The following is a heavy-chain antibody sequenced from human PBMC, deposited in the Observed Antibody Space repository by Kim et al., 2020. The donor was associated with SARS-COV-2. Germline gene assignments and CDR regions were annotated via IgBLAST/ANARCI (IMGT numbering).Heavy chain of an antibody. CDR1: GGSISSSSYY. V-gene: IGHV4-39*01. J-gene: IGHJ4*02. CDR2: IYYSGST. CDR3: ATLADDTGTFDY. D-gene: IGHD3-9*01. Sequence: SETLSLTCTVSGGSISSSSYYWGWIRQPPGKGLEWIGSIYYSGSTYYNPSLKSRVTISVDTSKNQFSLKLSSVTAADTAVYYCATLADDTGTFDYWGQGTLVTVSS.